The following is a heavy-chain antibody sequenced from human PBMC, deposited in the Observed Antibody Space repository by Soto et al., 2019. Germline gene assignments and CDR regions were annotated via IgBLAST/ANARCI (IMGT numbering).Heavy chain of an antibody. V-gene: IGHV4-59*08. CDR3: GRQGFGPLHGLVDV. CDR2: VHHSWGS. D-gene: IGHD3-10*01. Sequence: QVQLQESGPGLVKPSETLSLSCTVSGGSISSYYWSWFRQSPGKRMEWIGYVHHSWGSSYNPSLQGRGAISLDTSKSQFSLKVTSVTATDTAVYYCGRQGFGPLHGLVDVWGQGTTVTVSS. J-gene: IGHJ6*02. CDR1: GGSISSYY.